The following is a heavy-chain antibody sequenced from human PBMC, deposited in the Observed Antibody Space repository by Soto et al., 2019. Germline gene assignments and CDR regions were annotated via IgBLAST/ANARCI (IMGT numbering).Heavy chain of an antibody. V-gene: IGHV3-23*01. Sequence: GGSLRLSCAASGFTFSSYAMSWVRQAPGKGLEWVSAISGSGGSTYYADSVKGRFTISRGNSKNTLYLQMNSLRAEDTAVYYWAKEARSEYSSSYYFDYWGQGTLVTVSS. CDR1: GFTFSSYA. D-gene: IGHD6-6*01. J-gene: IGHJ4*02. CDR2: ISGSGGST. CDR3: AKEARSEYSSSYYFDY.